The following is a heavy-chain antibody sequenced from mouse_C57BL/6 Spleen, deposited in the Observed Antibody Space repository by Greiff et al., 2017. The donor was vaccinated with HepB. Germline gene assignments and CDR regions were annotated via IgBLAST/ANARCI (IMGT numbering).Heavy chain of an antibody. J-gene: IGHJ4*01. D-gene: IGHD2-2*01. CDR2: IDPEDGET. V-gene: IGHV14-2*01. CDR1: CFNIKDYY. CDR3: ARKGLRYAMDY. Sequence: VPLPQSGAELLKPRASVKVSCPTSCFNIKDYYMHRGEQRTEQGPEWIGRIDPEDGETKYAPKFQGKATITADTSSNTAYLQLSSLTSEDTAVYYCARKGLRYAMDYWGQGTSVTVSS.